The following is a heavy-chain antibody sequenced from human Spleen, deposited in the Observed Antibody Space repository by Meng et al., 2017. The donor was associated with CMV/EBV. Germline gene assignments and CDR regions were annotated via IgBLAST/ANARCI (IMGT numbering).Heavy chain of an antibody. J-gene: IGHJ6*02. CDR2: ISASGAST. Sequence: GESLKISCAASGFTFSNFAMTWVRQAPGKGLEWVSVISASGASTYYADSVKGRFTISRENSKNTLYLQMNSLRAEDTAEYYCASIKSSGQNYCYYYPMGVWGQGTTVTVSS. CDR3: ASIKSSGQNYCYYYPMGV. D-gene: IGHD6-19*01. V-gene: IGHV3-23*01. CDR1: GFTFSNFA.